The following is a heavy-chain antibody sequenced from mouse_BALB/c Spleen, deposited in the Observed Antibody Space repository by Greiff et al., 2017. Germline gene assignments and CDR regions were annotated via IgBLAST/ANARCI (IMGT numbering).Heavy chain of an antibody. Sequence: EVKLVESGGGLVQPGGSLKLSCAASGFTFSSYGMSWVRQTPDKRLEWVATISSGGSYTYYPDSVKGRFTISRDNAKNTLYLQMSSLKSEDTAMYYCARRLGGGNYFDYWGQGTTLTVSS. CDR2: ISSGGSYT. CDR1: GFTFSSYG. CDR3: ARRLGGGNYFDY. J-gene: IGHJ2*01. V-gene: IGHV5-6*03. D-gene: IGHD3-1*01.